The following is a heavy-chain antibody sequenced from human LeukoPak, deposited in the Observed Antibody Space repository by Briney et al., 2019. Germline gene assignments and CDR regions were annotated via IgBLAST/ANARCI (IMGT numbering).Heavy chain of an antibody. Sequence: PSETLSLTCTVSGGSISSYYWSWIRQPPGKGLEWIGYIYYSGSTNYNPSLKSRVTISVDTSKNQFSLKLSSVTAADTAVYYCARDWSIRGTLKYYFDYWGQGTLVTVSS. J-gene: IGHJ4*02. D-gene: IGHD3-10*01. CDR3: ARDWSIRGTLKYYFDY. V-gene: IGHV4-59*01. CDR1: GGSISSYY. CDR2: IYYSGST.